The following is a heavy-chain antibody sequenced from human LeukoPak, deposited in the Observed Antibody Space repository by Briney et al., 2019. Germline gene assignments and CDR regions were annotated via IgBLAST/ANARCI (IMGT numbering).Heavy chain of an antibody. CDR2: IYSGGST. CDR3: ARMPRATIAAAGTSSGWYLDY. D-gene: IGHD6-13*01. CDR1: GVTVSSNY. Sequence: GGSVRLSCAASGVTVSSNYMSWVRQAPGKGLEWVSVIYSGGSTYYADSVKGRFTISRDNSKNTLYLQMNSLRAEDTAVYYCARMPRATIAAAGTSSGWYLDYWGQGTLVTVSS. J-gene: IGHJ4*02. V-gene: IGHV3-53*01.